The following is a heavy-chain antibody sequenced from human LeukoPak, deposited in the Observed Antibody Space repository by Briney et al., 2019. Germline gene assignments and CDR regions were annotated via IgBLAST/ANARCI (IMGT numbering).Heavy chain of an antibody. CDR1: GGTFSSYA. CDR2: INPNSGGT. J-gene: IGHJ5*02. CDR3: ARVGTYYGSTYNWFDP. V-gene: IGHV1-2*02. D-gene: IGHD3-10*01. Sequence: ASVKVSCKASGGTFSSYAISWVRQAPGQGLEWMGWINPNSGGTNYAQKFQGRVTMTRDTSISTAYMELSRLRSDDTAVYYCARVGTYYGSTYNWFDPWGQGTLVTVSS.